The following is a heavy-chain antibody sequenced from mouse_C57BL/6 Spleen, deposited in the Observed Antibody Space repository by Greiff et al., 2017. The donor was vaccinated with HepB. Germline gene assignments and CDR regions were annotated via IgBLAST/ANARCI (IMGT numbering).Heavy chain of an antibody. Sequence: VQLQQSGPELVKPGASVKLSCKASGYTFTSYDINWVKQRPGQGLEWIGWIYPRDGSTKYNEKFKGKATLTVDTSSSTAYMELHSLTSEDSAVYFCAREGYSNYVGWFAYWGQGTLVTVSA. J-gene: IGHJ3*01. CDR2: IYPRDGST. V-gene: IGHV1-85*01. CDR1: GYTFTSYD. CDR3: AREGYSNYVGWFAY. D-gene: IGHD2-5*01.